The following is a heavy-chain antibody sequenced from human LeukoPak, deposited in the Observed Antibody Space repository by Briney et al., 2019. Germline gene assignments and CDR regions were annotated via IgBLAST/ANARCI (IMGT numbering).Heavy chain of an antibody. CDR2: ISASGVST. CDR3: ARAYSSSWEGFDY. CDR1: GFTFDSYN. Sequence: PGGSLRLSCAASGFTFDSYNMNWVRQAPGKGLEWVSFISASGVSTYYADSVKGRFSISRDNSKNTLYLQMNSLRAEDTAVYYCARAYSSSWEGFDYWGQGTLVTVSS. D-gene: IGHD6-13*01. V-gene: IGHV3-23*01. J-gene: IGHJ4*02.